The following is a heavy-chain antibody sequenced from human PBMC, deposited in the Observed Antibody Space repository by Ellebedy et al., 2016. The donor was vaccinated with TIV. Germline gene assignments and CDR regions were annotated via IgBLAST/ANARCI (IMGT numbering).Heavy chain of an antibody. CDR2: ISRSGAST. Sequence: PGGSLRLSCAASGFTFSNYAMTWVRQAPGKGLEWVSAISRSGASTYYADSVKGRFTVSRDNSKSTLFLRIDTLKADDTAIYYCAGGGELTTTPLDYWGQGTLVTVSS. CDR3: AGGGELTTTPLDY. D-gene: IGHD4-17*01. CDR1: GFTFSNYA. J-gene: IGHJ4*02. V-gene: IGHV3-23*01.